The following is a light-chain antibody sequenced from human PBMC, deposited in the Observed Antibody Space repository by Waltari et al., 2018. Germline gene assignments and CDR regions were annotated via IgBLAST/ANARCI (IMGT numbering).Light chain of an antibody. CDR3: QQRLNWPVT. CDR2: DAA. Sequence: DIVFTQSPATLSLSPGERATLSCRARQNFSHYLAWYQQKPGQAPRLLIYDAAKTFTGTPARFSGSGSGTDFTLTIGSLEPDDFAVYYCQQRLNWPVTFGGGTKVEIK. V-gene: IGKV3-11*01. J-gene: IGKJ4*01. CDR1: QNFSHY.